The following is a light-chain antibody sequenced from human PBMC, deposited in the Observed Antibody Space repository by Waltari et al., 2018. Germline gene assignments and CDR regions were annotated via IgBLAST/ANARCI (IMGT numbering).Light chain of an antibody. CDR2: DNS. CDR1: KIGSKS. Sequence: SYVLTQPPSVSVAPGQTARISGGGNKIGSKSVHWYQPKPGQAPVLVVYDNSDRPSGIPERLSGSNSGNTATLTISRVEAGDEADYYCQVWDTSSDHLWVFGGGTKLTVL. J-gene: IGLJ3*02. V-gene: IGLV3-21*02. CDR3: QVWDTSSDHLWV.